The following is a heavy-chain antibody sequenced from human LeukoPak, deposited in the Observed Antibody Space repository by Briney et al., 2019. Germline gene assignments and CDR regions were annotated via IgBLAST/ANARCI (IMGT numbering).Heavy chain of an antibody. CDR3: ARGGYYGSGNDFRFDP. Sequence: SETLSLTCTVSGGSISSYYWSWIRQPPGRGLECIGYIHYTGSTNYNPSLKSRVTISVDTSKNQFSLKLNSVTAADTAVYYCARGGYYGSGNDFRFDPWGQGTLVTVSS. V-gene: IGHV4-59*01. J-gene: IGHJ5*02. CDR2: IHYTGST. CDR1: GGSISSYY. D-gene: IGHD3-10*01.